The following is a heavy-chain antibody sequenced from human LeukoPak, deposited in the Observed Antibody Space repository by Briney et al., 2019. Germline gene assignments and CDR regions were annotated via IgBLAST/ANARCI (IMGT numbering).Heavy chain of an antibody. D-gene: IGHD2-21*01. J-gene: IGHJ3*02. Sequence: ASVKVSCKASGYTFTAYSMHWVRQAPGQGLEWMGIINPSGGSTSYAQKFQGRVTMTRDTSTSTVYMELSSLRSEDTAVYYCARVANQTFDIWGQGTMVTVSS. V-gene: IGHV1-46*01. CDR2: INPSGGST. CDR3: ARVANQTFDI. CDR1: GYTFTAYS.